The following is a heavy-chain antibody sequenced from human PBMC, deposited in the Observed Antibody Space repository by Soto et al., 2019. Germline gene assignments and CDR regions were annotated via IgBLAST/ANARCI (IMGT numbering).Heavy chain of an antibody. J-gene: IGHJ4*02. CDR2: IKHDGSEK. D-gene: IGHD3-22*01. CDR1: GFTISNPS. CDR3: GRGRGSDGSVYRPLDY. Sequence: GGSLRLSCAASGFTISNPSMTWVRQAPGTGKERVAIIKHDGSEKYYANSVMGRFTITRVNAKNTQFLQMTSLRVEDTTVHYCGRGRGSDGSVYRPLDYWGQGARVTVSS. V-gene: IGHV3-7*03.